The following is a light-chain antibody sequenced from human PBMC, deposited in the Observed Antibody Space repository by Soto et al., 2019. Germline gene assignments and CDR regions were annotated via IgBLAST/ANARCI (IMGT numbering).Light chain of an antibody. Sequence: QSALTQPASVSGFPGQSITISCTGTSSDVGGYNYVSWYQQHPGKAPKLMIYEVSTRPSGVSNRFSGSKSGNTASLTISGLQAEDEAEYYCSSYTSSSTLDVFGTGTQLTVL. CDR1: SSDVGGYNY. CDR2: EVS. J-gene: IGLJ7*01. V-gene: IGLV2-14*01. CDR3: SSYTSSSTLDV.